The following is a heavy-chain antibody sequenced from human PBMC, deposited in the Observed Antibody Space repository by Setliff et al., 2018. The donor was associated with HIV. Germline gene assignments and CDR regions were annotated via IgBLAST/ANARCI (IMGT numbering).Heavy chain of an antibody. J-gene: IGHJ6*04. D-gene: IGHD1-7*01. CDR1: GYTFTAYY. CDR2: INPKSGGT. Sequence: VKVSCKTSGYTFTAYYIHWVRQAPGQGLEWMGRINPKSGGTNYVQKFQGRVTMTRDTSINTAYLELSRLRSDDTAVYYCAKDRTGTGTTLHVWGKGTTVTVSS. V-gene: IGHV1-2*06. CDR3: AKDRTGTGTTLHV.